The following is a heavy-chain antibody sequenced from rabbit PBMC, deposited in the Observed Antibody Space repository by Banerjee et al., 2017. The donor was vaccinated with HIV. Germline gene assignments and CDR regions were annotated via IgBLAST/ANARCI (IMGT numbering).Heavy chain of an antibody. J-gene: IGHJ4*01. CDR2: IYVGSGGGT. Sequence: LEESGGGLVKPGGTLTLTCTVSGFSFSSNWICWVRQAPGKGLEWIACIYVGSGGGTKYPSWAKGRFTISKTSSTTVTLQMASLTVADTATYFCARAGEGGDGYLNLWGQGTLVTVS. D-gene: IGHD5-1*01. CDR3: ARAGEGGDGYLNL. CDR1: GFSFSSNW. V-gene: IGHV1S45*01.